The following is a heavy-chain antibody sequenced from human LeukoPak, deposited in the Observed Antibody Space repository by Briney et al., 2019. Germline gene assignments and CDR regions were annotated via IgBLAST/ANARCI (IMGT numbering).Heavy chain of an antibody. CDR3: ARVGDSSSWYQPLGY. CDR1: GFTFSSYA. D-gene: IGHD6-13*01. V-gene: IGHV3-30-3*01. J-gene: IGHJ4*02. CDR2: ISYDGSNK. Sequence: GGSLRLSCAASGFTFSSYAMHWVRQAPGKGLEWVAVISYDGSNKYYADSAKGRFTISRDNSKNTLYLQMNSLRAEDTAVYYCARVGDSSSWYQPLGYWGQGTLVTVSS.